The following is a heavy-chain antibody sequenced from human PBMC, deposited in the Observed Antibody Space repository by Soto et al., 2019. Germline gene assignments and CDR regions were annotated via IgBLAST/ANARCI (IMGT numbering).Heavy chain of an antibody. CDR3: ARAGPYSSGWYHWFDP. CDR2: INHSGST. J-gene: IGHJ5*02. V-gene: IGHV4-34*01. CDR1: GGSFSGYY. Sequence: LSLTCAVYGGSFSGYYWSWIRQPPGKGLEWIGEINHSGSTNYNPSLKSRVTISVDTSKNQFSLKLSSVTAADTAVYYCARAGPYSSGWYHWFDPWGQGTLVTVSS. D-gene: IGHD6-19*01.